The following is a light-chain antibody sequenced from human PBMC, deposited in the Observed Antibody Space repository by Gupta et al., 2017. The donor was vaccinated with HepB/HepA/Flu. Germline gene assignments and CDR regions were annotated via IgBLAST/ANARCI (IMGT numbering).Light chain of an antibody. J-gene: IGKJ1*01. Sequence: DIQMTQSPSTLSASVGDRVTITCRASQSISSWLAWYQQKPGKAPKLLIYKVSNLHSGVPSRFSGSGSGTEFTLTISSLQPDDFATYYCQHDDSYSTFGQGTKVEIK. CDR3: QHDDSYST. CDR1: QSISSW. CDR2: KVS. V-gene: IGKV1-5*03.